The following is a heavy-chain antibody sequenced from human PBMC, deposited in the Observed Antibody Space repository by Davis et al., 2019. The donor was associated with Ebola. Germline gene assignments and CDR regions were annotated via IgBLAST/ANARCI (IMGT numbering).Heavy chain of an antibody. CDR1: GGSISSYY. V-gene: IGHV4-59*01. CDR2: IYYSGST. D-gene: IGHD1-14*01. CDR3: ARDVTN. Sequence: SETLSLTCTVSGGSISSYYWSWIRQLPGKGLEWIGYIYYSGSTNYNPSLKSRFPISVDTSKNQFSLKLSSVTATDTAVYYCARDVTNWGQGTLVTVSS. J-gene: IGHJ4*02.